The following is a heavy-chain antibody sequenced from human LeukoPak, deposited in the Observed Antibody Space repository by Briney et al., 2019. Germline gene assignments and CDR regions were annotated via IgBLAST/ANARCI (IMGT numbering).Heavy chain of an antibody. V-gene: IGHV3-15*01. CDR3: TTDAFGGYGDQDFDY. CDR2: IKSKTDGGTT. D-gene: IGHD3-16*01. Sequence: GGSLRLSCAASGFTFSNTWMSWVRQAPGKGLEWVGRIKSKTDGGTTDYAAPVKGRFTISRDDSKNTLYLQMNSLKTEDTAVYYCTTDAFGGYGDQDFDYWGQGTLVTVSS. J-gene: IGHJ4*02. CDR1: GFTFSNTW.